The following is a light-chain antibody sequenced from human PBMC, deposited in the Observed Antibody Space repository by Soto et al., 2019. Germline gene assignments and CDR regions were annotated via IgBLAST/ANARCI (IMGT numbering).Light chain of an antibody. V-gene: IGLV2-14*01. CDR2: EVR. CDR1: SSDVGAYNY. J-gene: IGLJ3*02. CDR3: QAYDYSLTASV. Sequence: QPASVSGSPGQSITISCTGTSSDVGAYNYVSWYQQYPGKAPKVIIFEVRKRPSGVSNRFSGSKSGDTASLTISGLQAEDEADYYCQAYDYSLTASVFGGGTKLTVL.